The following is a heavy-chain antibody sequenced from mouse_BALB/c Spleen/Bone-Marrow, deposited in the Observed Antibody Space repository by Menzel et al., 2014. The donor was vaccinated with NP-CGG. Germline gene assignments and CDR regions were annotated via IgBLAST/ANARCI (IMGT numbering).Heavy chain of an antibody. V-gene: IGHV1S56*01. Sequence: QVQLQQSGPELVKPEASVRISCKASGYTFTNYYIHWVKQMPGQGLEWIGWIYPGNVNSKYNEKFKGKATLTADKSSSTAFMQLSSLTSEDSAVYFCAREADWNFDYWGQGTPLTVSS. D-gene: IGHD2-13*01. CDR2: IYPGNVNS. J-gene: IGHJ2*01. CDR1: GYTFTNYY. CDR3: AREADWNFDY.